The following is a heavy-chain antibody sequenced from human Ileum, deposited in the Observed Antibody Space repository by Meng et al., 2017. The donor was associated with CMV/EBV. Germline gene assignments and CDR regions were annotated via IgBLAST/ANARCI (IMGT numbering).Heavy chain of an antibody. V-gene: IGHV3-13*01. CDR2: VTSDGDT. CDR3: VRGGFGEFDY. Sequence: SCAASGFTFRTYDMHWVRQVRGKPLEWVAGVTSDGDTYHARSVKGRFAISRDVAKNSLFLEMSSLRAGDTAVYYCVRGGFGEFDYWGQGTLVTVSS. J-gene: IGHJ4*02. CDR1: GFTFRTYD. D-gene: IGHD3-10*01.